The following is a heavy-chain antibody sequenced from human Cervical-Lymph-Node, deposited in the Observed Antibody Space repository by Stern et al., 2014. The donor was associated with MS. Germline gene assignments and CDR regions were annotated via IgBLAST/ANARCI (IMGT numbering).Heavy chain of an antibody. CDR1: GYIFSKYA. CDR3: ARAPAGEQWLVRVAFDF. D-gene: IGHD6-19*01. V-gene: IGHV7-4-1*02. CDR2: INTDSGNP. J-gene: IGHJ4*02. Sequence: QVQLGQSGSELKKPGASVKVSCTGSGYIFSKYAINWVRQAPGQGLEWMGWINTDSGNPTYAQGFTGRFVFSLDTSVTTAYLQSSSLKAEDTAVYYCARAPAGEQWLVRVAFDFWGQGTLVTVSS.